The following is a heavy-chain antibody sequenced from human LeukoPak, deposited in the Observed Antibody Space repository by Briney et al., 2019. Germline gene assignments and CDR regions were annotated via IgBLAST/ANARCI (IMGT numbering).Heavy chain of an antibody. CDR3: ATTLIAAAGYYYYGMDV. D-gene: IGHD6-13*01. CDR2: IIPIFGTA. CDR1: GGTFSSYA. Sequence: GASVKVSCKASGGTFSSYAISWVRQAPGQGLEWMGGIIPIFGTANYAQKFQGRVTMTRDTSTSTVYMELSSLRSEDTAVYYCATTLIAAAGYYYYGMDVWGQGTTVTVSS. J-gene: IGHJ6*02. V-gene: IGHV1-69*05.